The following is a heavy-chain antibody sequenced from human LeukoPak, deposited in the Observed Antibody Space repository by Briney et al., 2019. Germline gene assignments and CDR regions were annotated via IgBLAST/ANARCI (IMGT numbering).Heavy chain of an antibody. CDR2: INPNSGGT. V-gene: IGHV1-2*02. CDR1: GYTFTGYY. CDR3: ASTYDSSGYWRYAFDI. Sequence: ASVKVSCKASGYTFTGYYMHWVRQAPGQGLEWMGWINPNSGGTNYAQKFQGRVTMTRDTSISTAYMELSRLRSDDTAVYYCASTYDSSGYWRYAFDIWGQGTMVTVSS. D-gene: IGHD3-22*01. J-gene: IGHJ3*02.